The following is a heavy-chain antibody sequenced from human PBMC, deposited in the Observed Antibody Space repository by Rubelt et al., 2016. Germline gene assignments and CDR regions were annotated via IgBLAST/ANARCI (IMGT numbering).Heavy chain of an antibody. CDR1: GFTFSSYS. D-gene: IGHD2-8*01. J-gene: IGHJ4*02. V-gene: IGHV3-21*01. Sequence: EVQLVESGGGLVKPGGSLRLSCAASGFTFSSYSMNWVRQAPGTGLEWVSFISSSSSYIYYADSVQGRFTISRDNAKNSLYRKMSSLRAQDTAVYYCARGISMDDWGQGTLVTVSS. CDR3: ARGISMDD. CDR2: ISSSSSYI.